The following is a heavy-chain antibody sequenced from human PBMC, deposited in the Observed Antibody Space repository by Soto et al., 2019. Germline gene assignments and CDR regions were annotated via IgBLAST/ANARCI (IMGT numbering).Heavy chain of an antibody. CDR2: INPSSGET. D-gene: IGHD6-13*01. CDR1: GYTFSTYG. CDR3: ARDWYPRFDP. J-gene: IGHJ5*02. Sequence: QIPLVQSGPEVKKPGASVKVSCKASGYTFSTYGITWVRQAPGQGLEWMGWINPSSGETNYAQNFQGRVTVTTDTSVTTAYLELRNLRSEDTAAYYCARDWYPRFDPWGQGTLVTVSS. V-gene: IGHV1-18*01.